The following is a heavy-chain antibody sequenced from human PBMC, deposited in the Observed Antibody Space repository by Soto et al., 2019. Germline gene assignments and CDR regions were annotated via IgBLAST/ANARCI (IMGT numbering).Heavy chain of an antibody. CDR3: AGRTYYYGSGSFPLDY. Sequence: QVQLQQWGAGLLKPSETLSLTCAVYGESFSGYYWSWIRQPPGKGLEWIGEINHSGSTNYNPSLKSRVTISVDTSKNQFSLKLSSVTAADTAVYYCAGRTYYYGSGSFPLDYWGQGTLVTVSS. V-gene: IGHV4-34*01. CDR1: GESFSGYY. D-gene: IGHD3-10*01. CDR2: INHSGST. J-gene: IGHJ4*02.